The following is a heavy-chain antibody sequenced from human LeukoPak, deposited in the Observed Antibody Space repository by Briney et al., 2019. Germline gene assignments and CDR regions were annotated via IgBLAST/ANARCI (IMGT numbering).Heavy chain of an antibody. V-gene: IGHV3-64D*06. CDR1: GFTFSSYA. CDR3: VKDRHSGYDFGYYFDY. CDR2: ISSNGGST. J-gene: IGHJ4*02. D-gene: IGHD5-12*01. Sequence: PGGSLRLSCSASGFTFSSYAMHWVRQAPGKGLEYVSAISSNGGSTYYADSAKGRFTISRDNSKNTLYLQMSSLRAEDTAVYYCVKDRHSGYDFGYYFDYWGQGTLVTVSS.